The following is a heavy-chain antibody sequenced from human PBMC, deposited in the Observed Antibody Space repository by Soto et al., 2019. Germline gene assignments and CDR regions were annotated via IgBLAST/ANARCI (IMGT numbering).Heavy chain of an antibody. CDR3: ARDNGMAGSFDP. J-gene: IGHJ5*02. Sequence: EVQLEESGGGLVQPGGSLRLSCAASGFTFSAYSMNWAHQAPGKGLEWISYITASSDTIFYADSVKGRFTISRDNAKNSLYLQMHSLRDEDTAVYYCARDNGMAGSFDPWGQGTLVTVSS. D-gene: IGHD2-8*01. CDR2: ITASSDTI. V-gene: IGHV3-48*02. CDR1: GFTFSAYS.